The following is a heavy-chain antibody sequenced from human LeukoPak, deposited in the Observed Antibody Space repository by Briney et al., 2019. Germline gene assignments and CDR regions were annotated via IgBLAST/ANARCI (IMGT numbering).Heavy chain of an antibody. V-gene: IGHV1-46*01. D-gene: IGHD5-24*01. J-gene: IGHJ4*02. Sequence: ASVKVSCKASGYTFTNYYMHWVRQAPGQGLEWMGIINPSGGSTSYAQKFQGRVTMTRDMSTSTVYMELSSLRSEDTAVYYCAKGSGDGYNLYYWGQGTLVTVSS. CDR2: INPSGGST. CDR1: GYTFTNYY. CDR3: AKGSGDGYNLYY.